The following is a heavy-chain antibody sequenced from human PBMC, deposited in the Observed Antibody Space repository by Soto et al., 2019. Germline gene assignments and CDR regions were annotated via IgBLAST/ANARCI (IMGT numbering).Heavy chain of an antibody. CDR1: GFTFSSYA. J-gene: IGHJ3*02. CDR3: AKTTDGWFSAFEI. CDR2: ISGSGGST. D-gene: IGHD6-19*01. V-gene: IGHV3-23*01. Sequence: GGSLRLSCAASGFTFSSYAMSWVRQAPGKGLEWVSAISGSGGSTYYADSVKGRFAISRDNSKNTLYLQMNSLRAEDTAVYYCAKTTDGWFSAFEIWGQGTMVTVSS.